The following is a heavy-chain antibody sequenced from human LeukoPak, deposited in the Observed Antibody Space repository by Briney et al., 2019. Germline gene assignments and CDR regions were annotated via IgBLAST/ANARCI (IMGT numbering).Heavy chain of an antibody. D-gene: IGHD5-24*01. Sequence: PSETLSLTCTVSGGPISSYYWSWIRQPPGKGLEWIGYIYYSGSTNYNPSLKSRVTISVDTSKNQFSLKLSSVTAADTAVYYCARGPQDGYNTIIAFDIWGQGTMVTVSS. CDR3: ARGPQDGYNTIIAFDI. CDR2: IYYSGST. V-gene: IGHV4-59*01. CDR1: GGPISSYY. J-gene: IGHJ3*02.